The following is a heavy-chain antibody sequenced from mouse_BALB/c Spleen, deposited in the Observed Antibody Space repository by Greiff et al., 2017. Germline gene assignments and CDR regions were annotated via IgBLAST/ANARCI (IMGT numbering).Heavy chain of an antibody. CDR1: GYAFSSYW. J-gene: IGHJ2*01. V-gene: IGHV1-80*01. CDR2: IYPGDGDT. D-gene: IGHD1-1*01. CDR3: ARCYYGSSYGY. Sequence: VQRVESGAELVRPGSSVKISCKASGYAFSSYWMNWVKQRPGQGLEWIGQIYPGDGDTNYNGKFKGKATLTADKSSSTAYMQLSSLTSEDSAVYFCARCYYGSSYGYWGQGTTLTVSS.